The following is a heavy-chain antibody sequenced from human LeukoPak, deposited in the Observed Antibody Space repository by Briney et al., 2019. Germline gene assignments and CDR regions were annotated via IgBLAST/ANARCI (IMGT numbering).Heavy chain of an antibody. CDR3: ARDRLGYSSGWYDAFDI. V-gene: IGHV1-8*03. J-gene: IGHJ3*02. CDR1: GYTFTSYD. D-gene: IGHD6-19*01. CDR2: MNPNSGNT. Sequence: GASVKVSRKASGYTFTSYDINWVRQAPGQGLEWMGWMNPNSGNTGYAQKFQGRVTITRNTSISTAYMELSSLRSEDTAVYYCARDRLGYSSGWYDAFDIWGQGTMVTVSS.